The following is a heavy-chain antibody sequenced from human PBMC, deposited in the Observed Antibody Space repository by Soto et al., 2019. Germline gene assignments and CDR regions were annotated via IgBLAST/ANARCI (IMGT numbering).Heavy chain of an antibody. CDR1: GYTFTNYG. D-gene: IGHD6-19*01. Sequence: ASVKVSCKASGYTFTNYGISWVRQAPGQGLEWMGWISAYNGNTNYAQKLQGRVTMTTDTSTSTAYMELRSLRSDDTAVYYCARSSSGPPPDVFDIWGQGTMVTVS. J-gene: IGHJ3*02. CDR3: ARSSSGPPPDVFDI. CDR2: ISAYNGNT. V-gene: IGHV1-18*01.